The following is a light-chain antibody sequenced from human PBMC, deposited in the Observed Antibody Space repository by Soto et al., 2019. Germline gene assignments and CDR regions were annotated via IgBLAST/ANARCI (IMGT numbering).Light chain of an antibody. J-gene: IGKJ1*01. CDR2: GAS. CDR1: LSVSSNY. V-gene: IGKV3-20*01. CDR3: QEYVKSPPSWT. Sequence: ETVLTQSPGTLSLSPGERATLSCRASLSVSSNYLAWYQQKPGQAPRLLIYGASTRATGIPDRFSGSGSGTDVTLTISGLEPEDFAVYYCQEYVKSPPSWTFGQGTKVEIK.